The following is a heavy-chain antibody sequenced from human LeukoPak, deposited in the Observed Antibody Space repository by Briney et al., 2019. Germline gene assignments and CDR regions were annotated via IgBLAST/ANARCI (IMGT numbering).Heavy chain of an antibody. D-gene: IGHD1-20*01. V-gene: IGHV3-21*01. CDR2: ISSSSSYI. J-gene: IGHJ4*02. CDR1: GLTFSSYS. Sequence: GGSLRLSCAASGLTFSSYSMNWVRQAPGKGLEWVSSISSSSSYIYYADSVKGRFTISRDNAKNSLYLQMNSLRAEDTAVYYCAKQSITGTSGDYWGQGTLVTVSS. CDR3: AKQSITGTSGDY.